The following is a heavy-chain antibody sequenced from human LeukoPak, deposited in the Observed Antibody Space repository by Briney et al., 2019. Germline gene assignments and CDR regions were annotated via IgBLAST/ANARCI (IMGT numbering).Heavy chain of an antibody. CDR2: IIPILETT. Sequence: SEKVSCKASGYTFTSNGISWVRHPPGPGLEWMGGIIPILETTNYAQKFQGRVTITASKSPCTGYMELCSLRSELTAVYYCARDLYGYSGGWWFWDYSGQGTQVTVSS. CDR1: GYTFTSNG. V-gene: IGHV1-69*06. CDR3: ARDLYGYSGGWWFWDY. J-gene: IGHJ4*02. D-gene: IGHD6-19*01.